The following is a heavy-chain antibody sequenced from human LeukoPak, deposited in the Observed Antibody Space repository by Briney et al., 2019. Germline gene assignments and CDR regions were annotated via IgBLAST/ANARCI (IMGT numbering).Heavy chain of an antibody. CDR2: TYYRSKWYN. V-gene: IGHV6-1*01. J-gene: IGHJ4*02. CDR3: ARANGTHYGSGSYYGPKLDY. D-gene: IGHD3-10*01. Sequence: SQTLSLTCAISGDSVSSNSAAWNWIRQSPSRGLEWLGRTYYRSKWYNDYAVSVKSRITINPDTSKNQFSLQLNSVTPEDTAVYYCARANGTHYGSGSYYGPKLDYWGQGTLVTVSS. CDR1: GDSVSSNSAA.